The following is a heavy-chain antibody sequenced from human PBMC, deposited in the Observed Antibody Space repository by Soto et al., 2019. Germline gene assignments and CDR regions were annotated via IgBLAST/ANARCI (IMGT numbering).Heavy chain of an antibody. CDR1: GFTFRSYG. V-gene: IGHV3-30*18. Sequence: QVQLVESGGGVVQPGRSLRLSCAASGFTFRSYGMHWVRQAPGKGLEWVAVISYDGSNEYYADSGKGRFTISRDNSKNTEYMQMNSLRGEDTAVYYCGKGLSVIQPWLMDAYWGQGTLVTVSS. J-gene: IGHJ4*02. CDR3: GKGLSVIQPWLMDAY. CDR2: ISYDGSNE. D-gene: IGHD5-18*01.